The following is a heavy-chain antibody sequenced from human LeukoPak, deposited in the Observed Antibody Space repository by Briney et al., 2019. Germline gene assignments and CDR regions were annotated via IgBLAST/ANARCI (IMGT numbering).Heavy chain of an antibody. CDR2: ISSGSTYT. J-gene: IGHJ6*04. CDR3: AELGITMIGGV. CDR1: GFTFGSYT. D-gene: IGHD3-10*02. V-gene: IGHV3-21*01. Sequence: GGSLRLSCAASGFTFGSYTMNWVRQAPGKGLEWVSSISSGSTYTHYADSVKGRFTISRDNAKNSSYLQMSSLRAEDTAVCYCAELGITMIGGVWGKGTTVTISS.